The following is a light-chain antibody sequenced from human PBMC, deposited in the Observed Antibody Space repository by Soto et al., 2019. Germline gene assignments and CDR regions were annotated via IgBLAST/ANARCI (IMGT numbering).Light chain of an antibody. CDR3: QQANSFPLT. V-gene: IGKV1-5*01. J-gene: IGKJ4*01. CDR1: QSISSW. Sequence: DIQMTQSPSTLSASVGDRVTITCRASQSISSWLAWYQQKPGKAPKLLIYDASSLESGVPSRFSGSGSGTEFTLTINNLQPDDFATYYCQQANSFPLTFGGGTKVDIK. CDR2: DAS.